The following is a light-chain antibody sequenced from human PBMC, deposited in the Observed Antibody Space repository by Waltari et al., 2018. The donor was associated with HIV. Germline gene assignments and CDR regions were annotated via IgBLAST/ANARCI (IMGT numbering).Light chain of an antibody. CDR3: QSYDNDNPVL. V-gene: IGLV6-57*01. Sequence: NFMLTQPHSVSESPGKTVTISCTRSSGSIASNYVQWYQHRPGSSPTTVIYKDDQRPSGFPDRFSGSIDSSSNSASLTISGLRPEDEADYYCQSYDNDNPVLFGGGTKLTVL. CDR2: KDD. CDR1: SGSIASNY. J-gene: IGLJ2*01.